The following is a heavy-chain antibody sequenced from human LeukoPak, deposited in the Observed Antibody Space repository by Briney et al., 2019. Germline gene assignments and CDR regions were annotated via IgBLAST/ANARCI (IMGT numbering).Heavy chain of an antibody. CDR2: ITSSGSDI. CDR1: GFTFSSFS. Sequence: GGSLRLSCAASGFTFSSFSMNWVRQAPGKGLEWVSSITSSGSDIYYADSVKGRFTISRDNAKNPLYLQMNSLRAEDTAVYYCASLMTAVTIPDYWGQGTLVTVSS. V-gene: IGHV3-21*01. J-gene: IGHJ4*01. CDR3: ASLMTAVTIPDY. D-gene: IGHD4-17*01.